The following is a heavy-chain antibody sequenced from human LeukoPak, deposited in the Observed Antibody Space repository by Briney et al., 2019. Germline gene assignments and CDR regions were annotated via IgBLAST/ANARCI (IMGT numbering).Heavy chain of an antibody. V-gene: IGHV1-2*04. CDR1: GYTFTGYY. D-gene: IGHD6-19*01. CDR2: INPNSGGT. CDR3: ARAGDRLRAGVPPLYYYGMDV. Sequence: GASVKVSCKASGYTFTGYYMHWVRQAPGQGLEWMGWINPNSGGTNYAQKFQGWVTMTRDTSISTAYMELSRLRSDDTAVYYCARAGDRLRAGVPPLYYYGMDVWGQGTTVTVSS. J-gene: IGHJ6*02.